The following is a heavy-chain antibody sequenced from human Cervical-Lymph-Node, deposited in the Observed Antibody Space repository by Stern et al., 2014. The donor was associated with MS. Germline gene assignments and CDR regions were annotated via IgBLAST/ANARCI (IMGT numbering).Heavy chain of an antibody. CDR3: AGAYGDYESGMDV. J-gene: IGHJ6*02. CDR1: GFTFSDYY. CDR2: IPSSDTYT. V-gene: IGHV3-11*06. Sequence: VQLVESGGGLVKPGGSLRLSCVASGFTFSDYYMRWVRQAPGKRLEWLSYIPSSDTYTNNADSVKGRFTISRDNAQKQLYLQMNSLGAEDTAVYYCAGAYGDYESGMDVWGQGTTVTVSS. D-gene: IGHD4-17*01.